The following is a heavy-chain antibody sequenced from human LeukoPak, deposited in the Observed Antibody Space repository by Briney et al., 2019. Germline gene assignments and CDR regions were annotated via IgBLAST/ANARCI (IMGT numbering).Heavy chain of an antibody. CDR2: FDPEDGET. D-gene: IGHD3-22*01. CDR1: GYTLTELS. V-gene: IGHV1-24*01. CDR3: ATEGFLYYDSSGYRDAFDI. J-gene: IGHJ3*02. Sequence: GASVKVSCKVSGYTLTELSMHWVRQAPGKGLEWMGGFDPEDGETIYALKFQGRVTMTEDTSTDTAYMELSSPRSEDTAVYYCATEGFLYYDSSGYRDAFDIWGQGTMVTVSS.